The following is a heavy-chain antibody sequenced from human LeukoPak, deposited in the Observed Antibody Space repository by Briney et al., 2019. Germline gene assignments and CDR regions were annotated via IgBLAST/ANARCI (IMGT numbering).Heavy chain of an antibody. CDR3: ARTHWGFDF. D-gene: IGHD3-16*01. Sequence: GGSLRLSCAASGFTFISYGMHWVRRAPGKGPEWVAVISSDGSNKYYADSVKGRLTIARDNSKNTLYLQMNSLRAEDTAVYYCARTHWGFDFWGQGTLVTVSS. V-gene: IGHV3-30*03. CDR2: ISSDGSNK. J-gene: IGHJ4*02. CDR1: GFTFISYG.